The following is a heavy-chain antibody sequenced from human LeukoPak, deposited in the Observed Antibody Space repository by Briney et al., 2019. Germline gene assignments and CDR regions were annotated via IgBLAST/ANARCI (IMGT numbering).Heavy chain of an antibody. D-gene: IGHD1-26*01. Sequence: GGSLRLSCAASGFIFNYYTMNWVRQAPGKGPEWIASIDSSGSYIHYAASVKGRFTITRDNARDSVYLQMNNLRADDTAVYYCARDIHSSRFDYWGHGTLVTVSS. CDR3: ARDIHSSRFDY. CDR1: GFIFNYYT. CDR2: IDSSGSYI. V-gene: IGHV3-21*01. J-gene: IGHJ4*01.